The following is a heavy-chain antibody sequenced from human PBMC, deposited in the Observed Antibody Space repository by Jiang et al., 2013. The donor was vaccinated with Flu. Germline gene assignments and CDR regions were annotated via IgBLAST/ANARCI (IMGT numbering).Heavy chain of an antibody. Sequence: LEWVSSISSSSSYIYYADSVKGRFTISRDNAKNSLYLQMNSLRAEDTAVYYCARVGGADGYNRGYWGQGTLVTVSS. J-gene: IGHJ4*02. CDR3: ARVGGADGYNRGY. V-gene: IGHV3-21*01. CDR2: ISSSSSYI. D-gene: IGHD5-24*01.